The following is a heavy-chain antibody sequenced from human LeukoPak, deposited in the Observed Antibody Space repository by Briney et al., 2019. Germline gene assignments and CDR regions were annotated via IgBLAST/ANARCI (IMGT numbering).Heavy chain of an antibody. V-gene: IGHV4-59*01. J-gene: IGHJ6*03. CDR3: ARSGTAFSCYYYYYMDV. D-gene: IGHD3-10*01. CDR2: IFYTGNT. Sequence: PSETLSLTCTVSGDSISPNYWSWIRQPPGKGLEWIGYIFYTGNTNYNPSLKSRVTISLDTSKNQFSLKLTSVTAADTAVYYCARSGTAFSCYYYYYMDVWGKGTTVTVSS. CDR1: GDSISPNY.